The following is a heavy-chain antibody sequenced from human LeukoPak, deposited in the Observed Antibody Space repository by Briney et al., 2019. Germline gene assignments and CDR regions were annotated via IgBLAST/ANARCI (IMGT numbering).Heavy chain of an antibody. CDR1: GFTFSSYS. CDR2: ISSSSSYI. V-gene: IGHV3-21*01. D-gene: IGHD3-22*01. CDR3: ARLDYYDSSASDY. J-gene: IGHJ4*02. Sequence: GGSLRLSCAASGFTFSSYSMNWVRQTPGKGLEWASSISSSSSYIYYADSVKGRFTISRDNAKNSLYLQMNSLRAEDTAVYYCARLDYYDSSASDYWGQGTLVTVSS.